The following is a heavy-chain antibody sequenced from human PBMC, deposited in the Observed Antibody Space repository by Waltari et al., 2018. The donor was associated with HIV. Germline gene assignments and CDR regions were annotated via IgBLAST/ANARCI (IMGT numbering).Heavy chain of an antibody. V-gene: IGHV3-33*01. Sequence: QVQLVESGGGVVQPGRSLRLSCAASGFTFSTYGMHWVRQAPGKGLEWVAGIWYDGSNKYYADSVKGRLTISRDNSKNTVYLQINRLRAEDTAVYYCAREGHYYGSGRFGGDYWAREPWSPSPQ. CDR2: IWYDGSNK. D-gene: IGHD3-10*01. CDR1: GFTFSTYG. CDR3: AREGHYYGSGRFGGDY. J-gene: IGHJ4*02.